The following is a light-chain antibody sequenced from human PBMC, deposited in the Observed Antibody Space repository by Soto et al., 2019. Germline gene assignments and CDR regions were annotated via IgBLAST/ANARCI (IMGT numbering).Light chain of an antibody. CDR3: QQYNSYPWT. V-gene: IGKV1-5*01. CDR2: DAS. Sequence: DIQMTQSPFTLSASVGDRVTITCRASQSIGSRLAWYQQKPGKAPKLLIYDASRLESGVPSRFSGSGSGTEFTLTITSLQPDDFATYYCQQYNSYPWTFGQGTKVDI. J-gene: IGKJ1*01. CDR1: QSIGSR.